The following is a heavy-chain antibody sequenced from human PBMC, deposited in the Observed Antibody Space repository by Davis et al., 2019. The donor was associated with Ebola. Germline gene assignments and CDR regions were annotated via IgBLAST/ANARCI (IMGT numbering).Heavy chain of an antibody. CDR2: INQFGNER. V-gene: IGHV3-7*01. CDR3: ARERTSCGGDCLDY. CDR1: GFAFTGYW. J-gene: IGHJ4*02. D-gene: IGHD2-21*01. Sequence: GESLKISCAASGFAFTGYWMGWVRQAPGTGLEWVANINQFGNERYYVDSVKGRFTIYRDNAKNSLFLQMNSLRAEDTALYYCARERTSCGGDCLDYWGQGTLVTVSS.